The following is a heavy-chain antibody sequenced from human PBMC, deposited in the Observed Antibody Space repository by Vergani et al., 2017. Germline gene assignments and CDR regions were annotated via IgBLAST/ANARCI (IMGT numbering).Heavy chain of an antibody. D-gene: IGHD3-10*01. J-gene: IGHJ6*02. V-gene: IGHV5-51*03. CDR3: ARSYGSGSYYKPYYGMDV. Sequence: EVQLVQSGAEVKKPGESLKISCKGSGYSFTSYWIGWVRQMPGKGLEWMGIIYPGDSDTRYNPSFQGQVTISADKSISTAYLQWSSLKASDTAMYYCARSYGSGSYYKPYYGMDVWGQGTTVTVSS. CDR2: IYPGDSDT. CDR1: GYSFTSYW.